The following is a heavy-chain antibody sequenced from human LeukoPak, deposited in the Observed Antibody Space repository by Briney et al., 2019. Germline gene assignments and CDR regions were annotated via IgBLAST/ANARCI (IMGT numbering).Heavy chain of an antibody. CDR2: IYHSGST. J-gene: IGHJ4*02. Sequence: PSETLSLTCIVSGGSISTYYWSWIRQPPGKGLEWIGYIYHSGSTNYNPSLKSRVTISVDTSKNQFSLKLISVTAADTAVYYCAKDRAAMRITMVRGVAPLYWGQGTLVTVSS. CDR1: GGSISTYY. V-gene: IGHV4-59*12. D-gene: IGHD3-10*01. CDR3: AKDRAAMRITMVRGVAPLY.